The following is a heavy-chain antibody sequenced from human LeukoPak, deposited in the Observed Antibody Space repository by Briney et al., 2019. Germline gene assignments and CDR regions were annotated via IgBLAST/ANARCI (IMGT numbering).Heavy chain of an antibody. Sequence: GGSLRLSCAASGFTFSSYAMHWVRQAPGKGLEWVAVISYDGSNKYYADSVKGQFTISRDNSKNTLYLQMNSLRAEDTAVYYCAREWEDYGGNFIDYWGQGTLVTVSS. CDR1: GFTFSSYA. D-gene: IGHD4-23*01. J-gene: IGHJ4*02. V-gene: IGHV3-30-3*01. CDR2: ISYDGSNK. CDR3: AREWEDYGGNFIDY.